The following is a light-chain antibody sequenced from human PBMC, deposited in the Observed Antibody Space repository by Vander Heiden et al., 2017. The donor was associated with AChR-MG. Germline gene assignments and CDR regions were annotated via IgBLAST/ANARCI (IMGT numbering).Light chain of an antibody. V-gene: IGKV1-27*01. CDR2: AAS. CDR3: QKYKSAPQT. CDR1: QGISNY. Sequence: DIQMTQSPSSLSASVGARVTITCRASQGISNYLAWYQQKPVKVPKLLIYAASTCQSGVPSRFSGSGSGTDFTLTISSLHPEDVATYYCQKYKSAPQTFGQGSKVEIK. J-gene: IGKJ1*01.